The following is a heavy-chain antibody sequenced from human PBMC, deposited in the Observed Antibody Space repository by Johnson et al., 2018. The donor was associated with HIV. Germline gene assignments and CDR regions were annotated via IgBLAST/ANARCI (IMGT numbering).Heavy chain of an antibody. D-gene: IGHD3-22*01. V-gene: IGHV3-30*03. CDR1: GFTFSSYG. CDR3: ARERNMIVVDDDAFDI. Sequence: QEQLVESGGGVVQPGRSLRLSCAASGFTFSSYGMHWVRQAPGKGPEWVAVISFDGSNKYFGGSVEGRFTISRDNSKNTLYLQMNSLRAEDTAVYYCARERNMIVVDDDAFDIWGQGTMVTVSS. CDR2: ISFDGSNK. J-gene: IGHJ3*02.